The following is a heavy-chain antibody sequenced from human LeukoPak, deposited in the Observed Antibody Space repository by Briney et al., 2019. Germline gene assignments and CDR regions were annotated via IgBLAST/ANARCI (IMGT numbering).Heavy chain of an antibody. CDR2: IIGSSSSGRT. D-gene: IGHD4-23*01. Sequence: PGGSLRFSCAASGFTFSGNAMSGVRKAPGKGLEGVSAIIGSSSSGRTFYADSVKGRFTISRDNSKNTLYLQMNSLRAEDTAIYYCAKMRWELNYFDYWGQGTLVTVSS. J-gene: IGHJ4*02. V-gene: IGHV3-23*01. CDR3: AKMRWELNYFDY. CDR1: GFTFSGNA.